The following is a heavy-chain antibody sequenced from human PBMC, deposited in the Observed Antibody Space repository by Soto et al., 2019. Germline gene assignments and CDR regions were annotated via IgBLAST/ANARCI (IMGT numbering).Heavy chain of an antibody. CDR3: ASAGATADLYYFDY. Sequence: PSETLSLTCTVSGGSISSSSYYWGWIRQPPGKGLEWIGSIYYSGSTYYNPSLKSRVTISVDTSKNQFSLKLSSVTAADTAVYYCASAGATADLYYFDYWGQGTLVTVSS. CDR2: IYYSGST. J-gene: IGHJ4*02. D-gene: IGHD1-26*01. V-gene: IGHV4-39*01. CDR1: GGSISSSSYY.